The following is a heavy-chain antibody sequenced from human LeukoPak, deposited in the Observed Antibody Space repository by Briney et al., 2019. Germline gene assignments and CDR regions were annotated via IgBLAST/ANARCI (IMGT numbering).Heavy chain of an antibody. Sequence: GGSLRLSCAASGFTSSSYAMNWVRQAPGKGLEWVSATGSTGVSTFYADSVKGRFTVSRDNSKNTLSLQMNSLRAEDTAVYYCAKDPGVVPAHYFDYWGQGILVTVSS. CDR1: GFTSSSYA. J-gene: IGHJ4*02. CDR2: TGSTGVST. D-gene: IGHD2-2*01. CDR3: AKDPGVVPAHYFDY. V-gene: IGHV3-23*01.